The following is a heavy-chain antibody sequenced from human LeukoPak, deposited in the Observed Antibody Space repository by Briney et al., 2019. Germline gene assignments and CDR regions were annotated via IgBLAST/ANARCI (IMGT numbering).Heavy chain of an antibody. D-gene: IGHD3-10*01. CDR3: AKSGGLSGSGRLAMDV. J-gene: IGHJ6*02. CDR2: ISGSGCST. CDR1: GFTFSTYA. V-gene: IGHV3-23*01. Sequence: GGSLRLSCVSSGFTFSTYAMSWLRLAPGKGLDCVSGISGSGCSTYYADCVKGRFTSSRDNSNNTLYVQMNSLRVKDTAVYYCAKSGGLSGSGRLAMDVWGQGTTVTVSS.